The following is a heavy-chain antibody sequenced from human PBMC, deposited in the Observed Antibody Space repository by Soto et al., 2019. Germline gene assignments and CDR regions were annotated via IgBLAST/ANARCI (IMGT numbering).Heavy chain of an antibody. V-gene: IGHV4-4*02. D-gene: IGHD1-26*01. CDR3: ARMMGATLVDF. J-gene: IGHJ4*02. Sequence: QVHLQESGPGLVRPSGTLSLTCAVSGASISSTTSNNWWSWVRQPPGKGLEWIAEIYHSGSTNYNPSRKSRVPRPVDKSTNQFSLELTSVTAADTAIYSCARMMGATLVDFWGQGTLVIVSS. CDR2: IYHSGST. CDR1: GASISSTTSNNW.